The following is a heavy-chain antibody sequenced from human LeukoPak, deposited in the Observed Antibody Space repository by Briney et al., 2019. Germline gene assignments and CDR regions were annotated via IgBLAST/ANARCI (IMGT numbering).Heavy chain of an antibody. V-gene: IGHV4-59*01. CDR3: ASGEISPDDAFDI. CDR1: GGSISSYY. D-gene: IGHD3-3*02. Sequence: TSETLSLTCTVSGGSISSYYWSWIRQPPGKGLEWIGYIYYSGSTNYNPSLKSRVTISVDTSKNQFSLKLSSVTAADTAVYYCASGEISPDDAFDIWGQGTMVTVSS. J-gene: IGHJ3*02. CDR2: IYYSGST.